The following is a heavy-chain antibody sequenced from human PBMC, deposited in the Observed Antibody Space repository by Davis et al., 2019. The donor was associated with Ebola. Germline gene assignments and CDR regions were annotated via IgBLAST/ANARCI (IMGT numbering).Heavy chain of an antibody. D-gene: IGHD1-26*01. CDR3: ANFRGATLSYYYYGMDV. CDR1: GFTFSSYA. CDR2: ISYDGSNK. V-gene: IGHV3-30*04. J-gene: IGHJ6*02. Sequence: GESLKISCSASGFTFSSYAMHWVRQAPGKGLEWVTLISYDGSNKYYADSVKGRFTISRDNSKNTLYLQMNSLRAEDTAVYYCANFRGATLSYYYYGMDVWGQGTTVTVSS.